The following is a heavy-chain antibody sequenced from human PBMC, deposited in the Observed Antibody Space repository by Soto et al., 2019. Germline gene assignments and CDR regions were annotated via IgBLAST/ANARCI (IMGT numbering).Heavy chain of an antibody. CDR3: ARAALYNWNDVSWFDP. V-gene: IGHV3-48*01. J-gene: IGHJ5*02. Sequence: EVQLVESGGGLVQPGGSLRLSCAASGFTFSSYSMNWVRQAPGKGLEWVSYISSSSSTIYYADSVKGRFTISRDNAKNSRELQMNSLRAEDTAVYYCARAALYNWNDVSWFDPWGQGTLVTVSS. CDR1: GFTFSSYS. CDR2: ISSSSSTI. D-gene: IGHD1-1*01.